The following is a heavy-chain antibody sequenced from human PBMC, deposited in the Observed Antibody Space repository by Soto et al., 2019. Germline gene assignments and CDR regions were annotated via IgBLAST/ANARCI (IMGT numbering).Heavy chain of an antibody. D-gene: IGHD1-20*01. CDR1: RYTFTSYG. Sequence: QVQLVQCGAEVKKPGASVKVSCKASRYTFTSYGISWVRQAHGQGLEWMGWISAYNGNTKYAQNLQGRVTMTTDTSTSTAYMELRSLRSDDTAVYYCARDAAIGMNDYWGQGTLVTVSS. CDR3: ARDAAIGMNDY. CDR2: ISAYNGNT. V-gene: IGHV1-18*01. J-gene: IGHJ4*02.